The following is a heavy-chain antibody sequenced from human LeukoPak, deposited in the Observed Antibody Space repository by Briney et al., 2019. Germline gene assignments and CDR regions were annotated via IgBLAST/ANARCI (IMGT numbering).Heavy chain of an antibody. CDR3: TRDTVCSSTSCYGDYYYYMDV. Sequence: GGSLRLSCAASGFTFSSYSMNWVRQAPGKGLEWVGFIRSKAYGGTTEYAASVKGRFTISRDDSKSIAYLQMNSLKTEDTAVYYCTRDTVCSSTSCYGDYYYYMDVWGKGTTVTVSS. D-gene: IGHD2-2*01. CDR2: IRSKAYGGTT. J-gene: IGHJ6*03. V-gene: IGHV3-49*04. CDR1: GFTFSSYS.